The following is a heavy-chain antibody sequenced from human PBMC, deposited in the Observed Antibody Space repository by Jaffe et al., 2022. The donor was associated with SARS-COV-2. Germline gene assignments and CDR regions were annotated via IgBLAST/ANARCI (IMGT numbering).Heavy chain of an antibody. CDR3: ARGARGSGSYLYYYYGMDV. Sequence: QVQLQESGPGLVKPSQTLSLTCTVSGGSISSGGYYWSWIRQHPGKGLEWIGYIYYSGSTYYNPSLKSRVTISVDTSKNQFSLKLSSVTAADTAVYYCARGARGSGSYLYYYYGMDVWGQGTTVTVSS. CDR2: IYYSGST. J-gene: IGHJ6*02. V-gene: IGHV4-31*03. D-gene: IGHD3-10*01. CDR1: GGSISSGGYY.